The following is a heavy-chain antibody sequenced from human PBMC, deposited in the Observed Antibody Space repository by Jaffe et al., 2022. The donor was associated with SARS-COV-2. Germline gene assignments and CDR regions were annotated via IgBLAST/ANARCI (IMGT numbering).Heavy chain of an antibody. CDR2: IYSGGST. CDR1: GFTVSSNY. Sequence: EVQLVESGGGLIQPGGSLRLSCAASGFTVSSNYMSWVRQAPGKGLEWVSVIYSGGSTYYADSVKGRFTISRDNSKNTLYLQMNSLRAEDTAVYYCASNNYYDSSGFDYWGQGTLVTVSS. CDR3: ASNNYYDSSGFDY. J-gene: IGHJ4*02. D-gene: IGHD3-22*01. V-gene: IGHV3-53*01.